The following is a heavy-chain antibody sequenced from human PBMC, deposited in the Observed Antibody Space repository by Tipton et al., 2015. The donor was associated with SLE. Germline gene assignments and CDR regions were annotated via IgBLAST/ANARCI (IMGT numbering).Heavy chain of an antibody. CDR1: GFTFSNYG. Sequence: SLRLSCAASGFTFSNYGMHWVRQAPGKGLEWVAFTRYDGNNKHYADFVKGRFTISRDNSKNTLYLQMNSLRAEDTALYHCAKDEPFNKDVDVWGQGTTVTVSS. D-gene: IGHD1/OR15-1a*01. CDR3: AKDEPFNKDVDV. J-gene: IGHJ6*02. V-gene: IGHV3-30*02. CDR2: TRYDGNNK.